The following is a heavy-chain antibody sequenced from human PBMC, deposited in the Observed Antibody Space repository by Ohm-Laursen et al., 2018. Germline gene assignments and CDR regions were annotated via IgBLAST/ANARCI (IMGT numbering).Heavy chain of an antibody. V-gene: IGHV4-4*07. CDR1: NAAMNSYT. CDR3: VGTGLLNGYDY. D-gene: IGHD3-9*01. CDR2: ISDRGRA. Sequence: GTLSLTCNVSNAAMNSYTWNWIRQPAGRGLEWIGHISDRGRANYSPSLMSRLTMSIDTSIKQFSRKLTSVTAADTAMYYCVGTGLLNGYDYWGHGTLVTVS. J-gene: IGHJ4*01.